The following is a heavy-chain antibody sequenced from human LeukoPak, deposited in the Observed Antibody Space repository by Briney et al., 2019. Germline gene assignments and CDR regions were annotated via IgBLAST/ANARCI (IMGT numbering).Heavy chain of an antibody. CDR2: IYYSGST. D-gene: IGHD3-3*01. Sequence: SETLSLTCTVSGVSISSYYWSWIRQPPGKGLEWIGYIYYSGSTNYNPSLKSRVTISVDTSKNQFSLKLSSVTAADTAVYYCARGYYDFSSWGQGTLVTVSS. CDR1: GVSISSYY. CDR3: ARGYYDFSS. V-gene: IGHV4-59*01. J-gene: IGHJ4*02.